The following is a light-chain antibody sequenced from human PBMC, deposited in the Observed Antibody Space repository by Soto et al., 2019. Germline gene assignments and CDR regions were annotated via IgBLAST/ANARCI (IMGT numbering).Light chain of an antibody. V-gene: IGKV1D-16*01. CDR2: AAF. CDR1: QGISNW. Sequence: DTQMTQSPSSLSASVGDRVTMTCRASQGISNWLAWYQQKPGEAPKSLISAAFNLQSGVPSRFSGSAYGTDVTLSISSLQPEDFATYYCQQYHSDPLTGGGGTKVEIK. J-gene: IGKJ4*01. CDR3: QQYHSDPLT.